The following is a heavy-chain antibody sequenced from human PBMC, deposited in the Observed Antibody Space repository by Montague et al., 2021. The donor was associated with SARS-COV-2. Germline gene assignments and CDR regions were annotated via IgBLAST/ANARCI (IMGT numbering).Heavy chain of an antibody. CDR1: GDSISSSNYY. V-gene: IGHV4-61*01. CDR2: FYSVGST. CDR3: ARETMTADAFDI. J-gene: IGHJ3*02. Sequence: SETLSLTCTVSGDSISSSNYYWSWIRQPPGKGLEWIGYFYSVGSTDYNPSLKSRATISRDTSKNQFSLKVRSVTAADTAVYYCARETMTADAFDIWGQGTMVTVS. D-gene: IGHD1-14*01.